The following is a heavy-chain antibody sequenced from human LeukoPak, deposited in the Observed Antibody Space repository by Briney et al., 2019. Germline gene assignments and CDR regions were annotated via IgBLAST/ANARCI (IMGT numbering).Heavy chain of an antibody. CDR1: GYTFTGYY. V-gene: IGHV1-2*02. D-gene: IGHD1-26*01. J-gene: IGHJ3*02. CDR2: INPNSGGT. CDR3: AREGWEPDAFDI. Sequence: ASVKVSCKASGYTFTGYYLHWVRQAPGQGLEWMGWINPNSGGTNYAQKLQGRVTMTRDTSISTAYMELSRLRSDDTAVYYCAREGWEPDAFDIWGQGTMVTVSS.